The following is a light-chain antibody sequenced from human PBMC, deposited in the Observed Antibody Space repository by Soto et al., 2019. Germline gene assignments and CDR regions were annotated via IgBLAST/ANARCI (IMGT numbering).Light chain of an antibody. CDR3: LQHNSYPWT. V-gene: IGKV1-17*01. CDR2: AAS. Sequence: DIQMTQSPSSLSTSVGDRVTITCRASQNIINYLGWYQQKPGKAPKRLIYAASSLQSGVPSRFSGSGSGTEFTLTISSLQPEDFATYYCLQHNSYPWTFGQGTKVDIK. CDR1: QNIINY. J-gene: IGKJ1*01.